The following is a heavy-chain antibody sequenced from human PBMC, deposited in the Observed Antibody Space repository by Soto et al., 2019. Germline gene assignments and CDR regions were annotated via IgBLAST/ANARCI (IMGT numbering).Heavy chain of an antibody. CDR2: IYWNDDK. J-gene: IGHJ4*02. CDR3: AHGGGVLWFGELLFHYFDY. V-gene: IGHV2-5*01. CDR1: GFSLSTSGVG. D-gene: IGHD3-10*01. Sequence: QITLKESGPTLVKPTQTLTLTCTFSGFSLSTSGVGVGWIRQPPGKALEWLALIYWNDDKRYSPSLKSRLTITKDTSKNQVVLTMTNMDPGDTATYYCAHGGGVLWFGELLFHYFDYWGQGTLVTVSS.